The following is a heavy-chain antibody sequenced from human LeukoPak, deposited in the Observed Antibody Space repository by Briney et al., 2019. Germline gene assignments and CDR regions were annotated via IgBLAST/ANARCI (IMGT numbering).Heavy chain of an antibody. CDR1: GFTFKLRM. Sequence: GGSLRLSCEASGFTFKLRMMAWVRQAPGKGLEWVSLITAGSRSPYYADSVKGRFTISRDNSKNTLYLQMNSLRAEDTAVYYCAKVHVVTMVRGVIGYFDYWGQGTLVTVSS. CDR3: AKVHVVTMVRGVIGYFDY. J-gene: IGHJ4*02. CDR2: ITAGSRSP. D-gene: IGHD3-10*01. V-gene: IGHV3-23*03.